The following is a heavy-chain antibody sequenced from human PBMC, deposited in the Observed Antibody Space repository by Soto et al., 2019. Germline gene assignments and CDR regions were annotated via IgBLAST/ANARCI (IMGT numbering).Heavy chain of an antibody. CDR2: MNPNSGNT. Sequence: ASVKVSCKASGYTFTSYDSNWVRQATGQGLEWMGWMNPNSGNTGYAQKFQGRVTMTRNTSISTAYMELSSLRSEDTAVYYCARGYSNYYYYYMDVWGKGTTVTVSS. J-gene: IGHJ6*03. CDR3: ARGYSNYYYYYMDV. CDR1: GYTFTSYD. V-gene: IGHV1-8*01. D-gene: IGHD4-4*01.